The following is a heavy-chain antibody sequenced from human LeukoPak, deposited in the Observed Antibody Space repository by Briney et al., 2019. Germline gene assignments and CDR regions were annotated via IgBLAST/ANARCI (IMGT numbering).Heavy chain of an antibody. CDR1: GYTFTSYG. J-gene: IGHJ3*02. Sequence: ASVKVSCKASGYTFTSYGISWVRQAPGQGLEWMGWIRAYNGNTNYAQKLQGRVTMATDTSTSTAYMELRSLRSDDTAVYYCARDTFNYYDSSGHDAFDIWGQGTMVTVSS. CDR2: IRAYNGNT. V-gene: IGHV1-18*01. CDR3: ARDTFNYYDSSGHDAFDI. D-gene: IGHD3-22*01.